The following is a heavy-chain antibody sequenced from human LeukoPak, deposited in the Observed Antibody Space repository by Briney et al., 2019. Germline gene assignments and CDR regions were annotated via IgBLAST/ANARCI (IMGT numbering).Heavy chain of an antibody. CDR1: GFTFSNAW. Sequence: PGGSLRLSCAASGFTFSNAWMSWVRQAPGTGLEWVGRVKSKIDGGTTDYATTVKGRFTISRDDSKDTLYLQMNSLKTEDAAVYYCTTDLQGIAVVPLRPSLTYYSYGMDVWGQGTTVTVSS. J-gene: IGHJ6*02. D-gene: IGHD6-19*01. CDR2: VKSKIDGGTT. V-gene: IGHV3-15*01. CDR3: TTDLQGIAVVPLRPSLTYYSYGMDV.